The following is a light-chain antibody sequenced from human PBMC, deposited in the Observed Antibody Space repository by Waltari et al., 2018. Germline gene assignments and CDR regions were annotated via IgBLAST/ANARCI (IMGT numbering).Light chain of an antibody. J-gene: IGKJ4*01. CDR2: KAS. Sequence: DIQMTQSPSTLSASVGDRFTITCRASQSISNWLAWYQQKPGKAPKLLIYKASTLESGVPSRFSGSGSGTEFTLTISSLQPDDFATYYCQQYNSYSLLTFGGGT. CDR3: QQYNSYSLLT. CDR1: QSISNW. V-gene: IGKV1-5*03.